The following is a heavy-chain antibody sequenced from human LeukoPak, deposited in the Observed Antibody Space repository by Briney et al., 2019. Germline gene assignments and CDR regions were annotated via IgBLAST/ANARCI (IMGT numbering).Heavy chain of an antibody. CDR1: GFSLSTSGVG. CDR2: LYWTDDK. CDR3: AHSPTKYFCESAGLFDF. D-gene: IGHD2/OR15-2a*01. J-gene: IGHJ4*02. Sequence: SGPTLVKPTQTLTLTCTFSGFSLSTSGVGVGWIRQPPGKALEWLSLLYWTDDKRYSPYLKNRLTITKGTSKNQVVFTMTNIDPVDTATYFCAHSPTKYFCESAGLFDFWGQGILVTVSS. V-gene: IGHV2-5*01.